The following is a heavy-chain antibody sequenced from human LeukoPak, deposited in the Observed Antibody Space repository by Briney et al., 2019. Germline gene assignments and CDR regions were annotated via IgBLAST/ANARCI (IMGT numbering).Heavy chain of an antibody. J-gene: IGHJ4*02. V-gene: IGHV1-8*01. CDR3: TRGSSGRRDN. CDR2: MNHNSGNT. CDR1: GYTFTSCD. D-gene: IGHD6-19*01. Sequence: GASVKVSCKASGYTFTSCDINWVRQATGQGREWMGWMNHNSGNTGYGQSFQGRITMTRDISIGTAYMELSNLTSEDTAIYYCTRGSSGRRDNWGQGTLVTVSA.